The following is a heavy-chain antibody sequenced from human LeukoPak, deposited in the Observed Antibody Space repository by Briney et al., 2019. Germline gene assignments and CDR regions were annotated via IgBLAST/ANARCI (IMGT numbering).Heavy chain of an antibody. CDR1: GGTSSSYA. CDR2: IIPILGIA. Sequence: SVKVSCKASGGTSSSYAISWVRQAPGQGLEWMGRIIPILGIANYAQKFQGRVTITADKSTSTAYMELSSLRSEDTAVYYCARGILVGAYYYYGMDVWGQGTTVTVSS. CDR3: ARGILVGAYYYYGMDV. D-gene: IGHD2-15*01. V-gene: IGHV1-69*04. J-gene: IGHJ6*02.